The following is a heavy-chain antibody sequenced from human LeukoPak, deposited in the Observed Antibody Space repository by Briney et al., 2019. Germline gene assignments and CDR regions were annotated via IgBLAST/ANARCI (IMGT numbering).Heavy chain of an antibody. V-gene: IGHV4-31*03. CDR3: ARDDDYYDSSGFDP. J-gene: IGHJ5*02. CDR2: IYYSGST. Sequence: SQTLSLTCTVSGGSISSGGYYWSWIRQHPGKGLEWVGYIYYSGSTYYNPSLKSRVTISVDTSKNQFSLKLSSVTAADTAVYYCARDDDYYDSSGFDPWGQGTLVTVSS. D-gene: IGHD3-22*01. CDR1: GGSISSGGYY.